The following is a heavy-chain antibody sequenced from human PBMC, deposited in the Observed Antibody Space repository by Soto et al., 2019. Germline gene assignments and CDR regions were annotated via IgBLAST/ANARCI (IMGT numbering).Heavy chain of an antibody. CDR1: GFTFSSYG. J-gene: IGHJ5*02. Sequence: GGSLRLSCAASGFTFSSYGMHWVRQAPGKGLEWVAVIWYDGSNKYYADSVKGRFTISRDDSKNTVYLQMNGLRVDDTAVYHCAKHRDCSASSCPTGHWFDPWGQGTLVTVSS. CDR2: IWYDGSNK. D-gene: IGHD2-2*01. V-gene: IGHV3-33*06. CDR3: AKHRDCSASSCPTGHWFDP.